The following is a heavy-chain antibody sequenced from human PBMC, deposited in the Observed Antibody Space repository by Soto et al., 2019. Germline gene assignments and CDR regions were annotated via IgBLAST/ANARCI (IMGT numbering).Heavy chain of an antibody. D-gene: IGHD3-9*01. V-gene: IGHV3-9*01. CDR3: AKAPYYDILTGVRFEH. Sequence: EVQLVESGGGLVQPGRSLRLSCAASGFTFDDYAMHWVRQAPGKGLEWVSGISWNSGSIGYADSVKGRFTISRDNAKNSLYLQMNSLRAEDTALYYCAKAPYYDILTGVRFEHWGRGTLVTVSS. J-gene: IGHJ4*02. CDR1: GFTFDDYA. CDR2: ISWNSGSI.